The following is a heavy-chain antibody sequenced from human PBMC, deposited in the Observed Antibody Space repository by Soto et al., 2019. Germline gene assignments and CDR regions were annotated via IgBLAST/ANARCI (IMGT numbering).Heavy chain of an antibody. D-gene: IGHD3-10*01. Sequence: PGGSLRLSCTGSGFIFGDYAMSWFRQAPGKGLEWVGFIKSRAYGGTAEYAASVKGRFTSSRDDAESIASLHMNSLKIEDTAVYYCSAHRSSLTMRRGITIGDFYYNGMDVRGQVTTVTVSS. J-gene: IGHJ6*02. CDR3: SAHRSSLTMRRGITIGDFYYNGMDV. CDR2: IKSRAYGGTA. V-gene: IGHV3-49*03. CDR1: GFIFGDYA.